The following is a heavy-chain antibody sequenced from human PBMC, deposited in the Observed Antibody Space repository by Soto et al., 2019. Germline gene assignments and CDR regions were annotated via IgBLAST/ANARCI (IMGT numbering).Heavy chain of an antibody. V-gene: IGHV5-10-1*01. Sequence: XESLNVSCKCSGYTFTAYWFSLVLQMPGKGLEWMGRIDPSDSYTNYSPSFQGHVTISADKSISTAYLQWSSLKASDTAMYYCARHKDYYDSSGPLYYFDYWGQGTLVTVSS. D-gene: IGHD3-22*01. J-gene: IGHJ4*02. CDR1: GYTFTAYW. CDR2: IDPSDSYT. CDR3: ARHKDYYDSSGPLYYFDY.